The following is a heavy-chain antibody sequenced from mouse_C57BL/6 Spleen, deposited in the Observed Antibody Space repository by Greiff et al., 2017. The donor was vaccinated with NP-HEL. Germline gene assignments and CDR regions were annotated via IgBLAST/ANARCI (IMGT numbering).Heavy chain of an antibody. V-gene: IGHV3-6*01. J-gene: IGHJ2*01. CDR3: AIRGNPYFDY. Sequence: EVQLQESGPGLVKPSQSLSLTCSVTGYSITSGYYWNWIRQFPGNKLEWMGYISYDGSNNYNPSLKNRISITRDTSKNQFFLKLNSVTTEDTATYYCAIRGNPYFDYWGQGTTLTVSS. CDR2: ISYDGSN. CDR1: GYSITSGYY. D-gene: IGHD1-1*01.